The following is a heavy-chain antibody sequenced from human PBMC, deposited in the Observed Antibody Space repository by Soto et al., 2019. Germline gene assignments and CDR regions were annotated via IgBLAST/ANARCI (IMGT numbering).Heavy chain of an antibody. Sequence: SASVKFSCKSSGYTFTSYGISWVRQAPGQGLEWMGWISAYNGNTNYAQKLQGRVTMTTDTSTSTAYMELRSLRSDDTAVYYCARGKGMYCTNGVCYSRWFGPWGQGTLVTVS. CDR3: ARGKGMYCTNGVCYSRWFGP. J-gene: IGHJ5*02. V-gene: IGHV1-18*04. D-gene: IGHD2-8*01. CDR1: GYTFTSYG. CDR2: ISAYNGNT.